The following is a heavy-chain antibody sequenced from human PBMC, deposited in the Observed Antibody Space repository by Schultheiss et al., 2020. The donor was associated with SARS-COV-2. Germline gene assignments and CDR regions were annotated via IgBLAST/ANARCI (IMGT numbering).Heavy chain of an antibody. CDR1: GGSISSSTYY. CDR2: INHSGST. Sequence: SETLSLTCTVSGGSISSSTYYWSWIRQPPGKGLEWIGEINHSGSTNYNPSLKSRVTISVDTSKNQFSLKLSSVTAADTAVYYCARGRAPTVVTPLGAFDIWGQGTMVTVSS. J-gene: IGHJ3*02. D-gene: IGHD4-23*01. CDR3: ARGRAPTVVTPLGAFDI. V-gene: IGHV4-39*07.